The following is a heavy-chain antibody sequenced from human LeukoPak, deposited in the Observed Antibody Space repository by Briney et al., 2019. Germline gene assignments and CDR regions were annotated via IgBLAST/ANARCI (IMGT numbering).Heavy chain of an antibody. CDR3: ARDDSDYAY. CDR2: IHHSGIT. CDR1: DYSLGSGFY. D-gene: IGHD4-11*01. Sequence: SETLSLTCSVSDYSLGSGFYWGWIRQPPGKGLEWIGSIHHSGITHYSPSLNSRFTISLDTSKNQISLKVTSVTAADTAVYYCARDDSDYAYWGQGTLVTVSS. J-gene: IGHJ4*02. V-gene: IGHV4-38-2*02.